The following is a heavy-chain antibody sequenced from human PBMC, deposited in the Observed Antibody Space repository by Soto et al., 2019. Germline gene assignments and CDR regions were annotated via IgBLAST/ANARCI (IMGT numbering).Heavy chain of an antibody. CDR3: ARDPDCDYVFNWFDP. CDR2: ISYDGSNK. CDR1: GFTSSSYA. Sequence: QVQLVESGGGVVQPGRSLRLSCAASGFTSSSYAMHWVRQAPGKGLEWVAVISYDGSNKYYADSVKGRFTISRDNSTNTLYLQMNSLRAEDTAVYYCARDPDCDYVFNWFDPWGQGTLVTVSS. V-gene: IGHV3-30-3*01. D-gene: IGHD4-17*01. J-gene: IGHJ5*02.